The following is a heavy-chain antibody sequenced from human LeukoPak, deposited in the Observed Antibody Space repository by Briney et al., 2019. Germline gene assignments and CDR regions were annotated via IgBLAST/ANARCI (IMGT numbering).Heavy chain of an antibody. Sequence: ASVKVSCKASGYTYTNYGISWVRQAPGQGLEWMGWISPYNGNTHYAQKFQGRVTMTTDTSTSTVYMEQRSLRSDDTAVYYCAGLGYGANFIHYWGQGTLVTVSS. CDR3: AGLGYGANFIHY. CDR2: ISPYNGNT. V-gene: IGHV1-18*01. D-gene: IGHD4-23*01. J-gene: IGHJ4*02. CDR1: GYTYTNYG.